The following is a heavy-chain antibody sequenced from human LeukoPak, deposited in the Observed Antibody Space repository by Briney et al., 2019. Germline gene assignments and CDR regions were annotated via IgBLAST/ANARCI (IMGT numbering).Heavy chain of an antibody. CDR3: ARGSRIVVVAATLDY. CDR1: GGSFSGYY. D-gene: IGHD2-15*01. Sequence: PSETLSLTCAVYGGSFSGYYWSWIRQPPGKGLEWIGEINHSGSTNYNPSLKSRVTISVDTSKNQFSLKLSSVTAADTAVYYCARGSRIVVVAATLDYWGQGALVTVSS. CDR2: INHSGST. V-gene: IGHV4-34*01. J-gene: IGHJ4*02.